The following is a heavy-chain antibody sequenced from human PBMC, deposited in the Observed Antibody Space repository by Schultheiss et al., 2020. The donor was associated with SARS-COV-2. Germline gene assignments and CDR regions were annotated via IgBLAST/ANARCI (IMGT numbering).Heavy chain of an antibody. CDR1: GYTFTGYY. J-gene: IGHJ5*02. V-gene: IGHV1-2*02. CDR3: ARGRDYYDSSGYHRWFDP. D-gene: IGHD3-22*01. Sequence: ASVKVSCKASGYTFTGYYMHWVRQAPGQGLEWMGWINPNSGGTNYAQKLQGRVTMTTDTSTSTAYMELSRLRSDDTAVYYCARGRDYYDSSGYHRWFDPWGQGTLVTVSS. CDR2: INPNSGGT.